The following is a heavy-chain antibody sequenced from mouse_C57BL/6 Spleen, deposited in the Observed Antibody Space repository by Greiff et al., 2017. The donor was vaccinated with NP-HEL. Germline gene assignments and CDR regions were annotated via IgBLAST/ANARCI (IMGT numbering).Heavy chain of an antibody. CDR1: GYAFSSSW. J-gene: IGHJ4*01. V-gene: IGHV1-82*01. D-gene: IGHD3-2*02. CDR3: ARPHTAQATSDAMDY. CDR2: IYPGDGDT. Sequence: QVQLQQSGPELVKPGASVKISCKASGYAFSSSWMNWVKQRPGKGLEWIGRIYPGDGDTNYNGKFKGKATLTADKSSSTAYMQLSSLTSEDSAVYFCARPHTAQATSDAMDYWGQGTSVTVSS.